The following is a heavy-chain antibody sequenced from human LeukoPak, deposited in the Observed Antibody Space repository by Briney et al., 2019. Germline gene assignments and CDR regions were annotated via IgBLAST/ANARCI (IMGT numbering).Heavy chain of an antibody. CDR2: VYYSGNT. CDR3: ARDTTMVRGVRPPALPV. V-gene: IGHV4-39*07. D-gene: IGHD3-10*01. J-gene: IGHJ3*01. Sequence: PSETLSLTCTVSGGSITSSSYYWGWIRQPPGKGLEWIGSVYYSGNTYYNSSLKSRVTISVDTSKNQFSLKLSSVTAADTAVYYCARDTTMVRGVRPPALPVWGQGTVVTVSS. CDR1: GGSITSSSYY.